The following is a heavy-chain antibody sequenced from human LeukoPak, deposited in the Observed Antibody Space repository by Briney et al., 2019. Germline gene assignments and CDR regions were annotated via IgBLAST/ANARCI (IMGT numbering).Heavy chain of an antibody. D-gene: IGHD5-24*01. Sequence: SETLSLTCAVYGGSFSGNYWSWIRQPPGKGLEWIGEINHSGSTNYNPSLKSRVTISVDTSKNQFSLKLSSVTAADTAVYYCARVLRRMTTISNWFDPWGQGTLVTVSS. CDR2: INHSGST. J-gene: IGHJ5*02. CDR3: ARVLRRMTTISNWFDP. CDR1: GGSFSGNY. V-gene: IGHV4-34*01.